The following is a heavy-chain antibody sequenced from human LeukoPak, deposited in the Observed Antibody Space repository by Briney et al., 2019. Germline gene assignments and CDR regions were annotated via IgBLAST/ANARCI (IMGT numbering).Heavy chain of an antibody. V-gene: IGHV3-23*01. CDR3: VREAGYCASVCLKSNWFDP. Sequence: GGSLRLSCAASGFTFDDYAMHWVRQVPGKGLEWVAAISNGNTYYADSVRGRFAISRDDSKNMVYLQMNSLRDEDTTLYYCVREAGYCASVCLKSNWFDPWGQGTQVTVSS. CDR1: GFTFDDYA. CDR2: ISNGNT. D-gene: IGHD2-15*01. J-gene: IGHJ5*02.